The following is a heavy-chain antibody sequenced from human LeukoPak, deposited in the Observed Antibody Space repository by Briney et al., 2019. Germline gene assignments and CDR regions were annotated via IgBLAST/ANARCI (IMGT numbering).Heavy chain of an antibody. V-gene: IGHV3-7*01. D-gene: IGHD6-19*01. CDR2: INPDGSEK. Sequence: PGGSLRLSCVASGFTFNNDWMSWVRQAPGKGLEWVAGINPDGSEKYSVDSVKGRFTISRDNAKNSLYLQMNSLRAEDTALYYCARDRGYSSYDYWGQGTLVTVSS. J-gene: IGHJ4*02. CDR3: ARDRGYSSYDY. CDR1: GFTFNNDW.